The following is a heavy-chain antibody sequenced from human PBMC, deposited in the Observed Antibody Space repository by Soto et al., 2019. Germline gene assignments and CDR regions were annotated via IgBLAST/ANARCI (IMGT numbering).Heavy chain of an antibody. J-gene: IGHJ4*02. V-gene: IGHV3-30*18. CDR1: GFTFSSYG. CDR2: ISYDGSNK. Sequence: AGSLRLSCAASGFTFSSYGMHWVRQAPGKGLERVAVISYDGSNKYYADSVKGRFTISRDNSKNTLYLQMNSLRAEDTAVYYCGKGSGYSYGFFDYWGQGTLVTVSS. CDR3: GKGSGYSYGFFDY. D-gene: IGHD5-18*01.